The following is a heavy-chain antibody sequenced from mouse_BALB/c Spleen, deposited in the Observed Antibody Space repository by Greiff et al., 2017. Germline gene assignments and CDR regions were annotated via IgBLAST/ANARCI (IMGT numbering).Heavy chain of an antibody. D-gene: IGHD1-1*01. CDR3: AREYYYGDYLDY. CDR1: GFNIKDTY. CDR2: IDPANGNT. Sequence: VQLQQSGAELVKPGASVKLSCTASGFNIKDTYMHWVKQRPEQGLEWIGRIDPANGNTKYDPKFQGKATITADTSSNTAYLQLSSLTSEDTAVYYCAREYYYGDYLDYWGQGTTLTVSS. V-gene: IGHV14-3*02. J-gene: IGHJ2*01.